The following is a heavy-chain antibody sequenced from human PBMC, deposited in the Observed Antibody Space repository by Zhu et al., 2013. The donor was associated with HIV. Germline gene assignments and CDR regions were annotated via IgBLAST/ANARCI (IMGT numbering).Heavy chain of an antibody. D-gene: IGHD3-22*01. CDR2: INPNSGGT. J-gene: IGHJ4*02. Sequence: QVQLVQSGAEVKKPGASVKVSCKASGYTFTGYFMHWVRQAPRQGLEWMGWINPNSGGTNYAQKFQGRVTMTRDTSIITAYMEVSRLRSDDTAVYYCARGAGYDSSGYYNDYWGQGTLVTSPQ. V-gene: IGHV1-2*02. CDR1: GYTFTGYF. CDR3: ARGAGYDSSGYYNDY.